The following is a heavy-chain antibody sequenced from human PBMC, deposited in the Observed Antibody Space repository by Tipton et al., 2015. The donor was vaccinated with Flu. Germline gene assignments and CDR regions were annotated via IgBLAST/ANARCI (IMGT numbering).Heavy chain of an antibody. V-gene: IGHV3-33*01. CDR1: GFSFRSYG. D-gene: IGHD3-22*01. CDR3: ARDHSSNLGYYYGMDV. Sequence: QLVQSGGGVVQPGRSLRLSCAASGFSFRSYGIHWVRQAPGKGLEWVAVNWFDGGNEYYADSVKGRFTISRDNSKNTLYLQMKTLRAEDTAVYFCARDHSSNLGYYYGMDVWGQGTTVTVSS. J-gene: IGHJ6*02. CDR2: NWFDGGNE.